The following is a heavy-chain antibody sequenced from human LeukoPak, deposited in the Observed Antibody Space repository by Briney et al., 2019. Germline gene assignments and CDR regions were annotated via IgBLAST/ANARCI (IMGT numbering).Heavy chain of an antibody. CDR3: AKEGDDFWSGPLDY. D-gene: IGHD3-3*01. J-gene: IGHJ4*02. CDR1: GFTFSSYG. Sequence: PGGSLRLSCAASGFTFSSYGMHWVRQAPGKGLERVAFIRYDGSNKYYADSVKGRFTISRDNSKNTLYLQMNSLRAEDTAVYYCAKEGDDFWSGPLDYWGQGTLVTVFS. CDR2: IRYDGSNK. V-gene: IGHV3-30*02.